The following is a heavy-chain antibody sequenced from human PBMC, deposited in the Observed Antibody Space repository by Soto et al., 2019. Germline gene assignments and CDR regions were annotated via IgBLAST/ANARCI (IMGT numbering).Heavy chain of an antibody. CDR1: GGSITSDSYY. J-gene: IGHJ3*02. CDR2: ISYSGST. CDR3: ARVGYFDWSPGDDAFDI. D-gene: IGHD3-9*01. Sequence: SETLSLTCSVSGGSITSDSYYWGWIRLPPEKGLEWIASISYSGSTYYNPTLKSRLTMSVDTSKNQFSLKLSSVTAADTAVYFCARVGYFDWSPGDDAFDIWGQGTMVTVSS. V-gene: IGHV4-39*07.